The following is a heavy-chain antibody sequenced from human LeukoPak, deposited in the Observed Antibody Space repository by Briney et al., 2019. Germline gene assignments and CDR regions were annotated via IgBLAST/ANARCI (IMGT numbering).Heavy chain of an antibody. D-gene: IGHD3-22*01. CDR2: INLASGRT. J-gene: IGHJ4*02. V-gene: IGHV1-2*02. CDR3: ARGTYYDSSAYSGVRLFDY. CDR1: GYIFTGYY. Sequence: EASVKVSCKASGYIFTGYYMHWIRQAPGQGLEWMGWINLASGRTNYAQNFQDRVTMTSDTSINTAYMELSRLGSDDTALYYCARGTYYDSSAYSGVRLFDYWGQGTLVTVSS.